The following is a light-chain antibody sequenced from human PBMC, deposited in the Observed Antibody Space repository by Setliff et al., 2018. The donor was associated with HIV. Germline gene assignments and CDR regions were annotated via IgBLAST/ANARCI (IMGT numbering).Light chain of an antibody. CDR3: CSYAGSSVSDV. Sequence: QSVLTQPRSVSGSPGQSVTISCTGTNSDIGTYNYVSWYQQHPGKAPKLMIYDVTKRPSGVPDRFSGSKSVNTASLTISGLQTDDEADYYCCSYAGSSVSDVFGTGTKVTVL. CDR1: NSDIGTYNY. CDR2: DVT. J-gene: IGLJ1*01. V-gene: IGLV2-11*01.